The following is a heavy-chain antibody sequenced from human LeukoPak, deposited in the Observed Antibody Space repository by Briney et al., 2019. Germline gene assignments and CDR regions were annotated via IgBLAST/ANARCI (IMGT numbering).Heavy chain of an antibody. J-gene: IGHJ3*02. CDR1: GFTFSDYY. V-gene: IGHV3-11*04. CDR2: ISSRSSTI. D-gene: IGHD1-26*01. CDR3: AKEGWAAFDI. Sequence: GGSLRLSCAASGFTFSDYYMSWIRQAPGKGLEWVSYISSRSSTIYYADFVKGRFTISRDNAKNSLYLQMNSLRDEDTAVYYCAKEGWAAFDIWGQGTMVSVSS.